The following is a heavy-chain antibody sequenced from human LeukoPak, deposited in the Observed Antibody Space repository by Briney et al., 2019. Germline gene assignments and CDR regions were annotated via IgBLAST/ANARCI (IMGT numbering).Heavy chain of an antibody. CDR1: GGSISSQY. V-gene: IGHV4-59*11. J-gene: IGHJ4*02. CDR2: IYSSGST. D-gene: IGHD4-17*01. Sequence: SETLSLTCTVSGGSISSQYWSWIRQPPGKGLEWIGYIYSSGSTKYNPSLQSRITISVDTSKNQFSLKLNYVTAADTAVYYCASPRGVMTNGPFFDNWGQGILVTVSS. CDR3: ASPRGVMTNGPFFDN.